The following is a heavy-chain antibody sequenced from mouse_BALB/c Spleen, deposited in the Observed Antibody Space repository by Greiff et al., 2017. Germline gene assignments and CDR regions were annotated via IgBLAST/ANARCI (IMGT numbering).Heavy chain of an antibody. V-gene: IGHV6-6*02. D-gene: IGHD2-2*01. Sequence: EVKVVESGGGLVQPGGSMKLSCVASGFTFSNYWMNWVRQSPEKGLEWVAEIRLKSNNYATHYAESVKGRFTISRDDSKSSVYLQMNNLRAEDTGIYYCTRDYGYDGVAYWGQGTLVTVSA. CDR2: IRLKSNNYAT. CDR1: GFTFSNYW. CDR3: TRDYGYDGVAY. J-gene: IGHJ3*01.